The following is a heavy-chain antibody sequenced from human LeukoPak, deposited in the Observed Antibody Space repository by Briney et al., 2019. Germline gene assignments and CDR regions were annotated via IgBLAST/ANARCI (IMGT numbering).Heavy chain of an antibody. CDR3: ARGARAGYNLEPFDY. Sequence: SETLSLTCTVSGGSMSSYYWSWIRQPPGKGLEWIGYIYYSGSTKYNPSLKSRVTISVDTSKNQFSLKLSSVSAADTAVYYCARGARAGYNLEPFDYWGQGTLVTVSS. J-gene: IGHJ4*02. V-gene: IGHV4-59*08. D-gene: IGHD5-24*01. CDR2: IYYSGST. CDR1: GGSMSSYY.